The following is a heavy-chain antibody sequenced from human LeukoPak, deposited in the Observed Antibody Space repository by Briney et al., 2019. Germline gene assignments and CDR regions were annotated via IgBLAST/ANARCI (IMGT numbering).Heavy chain of an antibody. J-gene: IGHJ4*02. CDR3: AKDPTGRGDDSSFDY. D-gene: IGHD3-22*01. Sequence: GGSLRLSCAASGFTFSSYGTHWVRQAPGKGLEWVAFIRYDGSNKYYADSVKGRFTISRDNSKNTLYLQMNSLRAEDTAVYYCAKDPTGRGDDSSFDYWGQGTLVTVSS. CDR2: IRYDGSNK. V-gene: IGHV3-30*02. CDR1: GFTFSSYG.